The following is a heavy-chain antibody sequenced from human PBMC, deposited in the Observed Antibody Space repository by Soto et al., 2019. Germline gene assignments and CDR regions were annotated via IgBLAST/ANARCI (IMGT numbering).Heavy chain of an antibody. V-gene: IGHV3-21*01. Sequence: LRLSCAASGFTFSSYSMNWVRQAPGKGLEWVSSISSSSSYIYYADSVKGRFTISRDNAKNSLYLQMNSLRAEDTAVYYCARPGVAGTRVPSYFDYWGQGTLVTVSS. J-gene: IGHJ4*02. D-gene: IGHD6-19*01. CDR3: ARPGVAGTRVPSYFDY. CDR2: ISSSSSYI. CDR1: GFTFSSYS.